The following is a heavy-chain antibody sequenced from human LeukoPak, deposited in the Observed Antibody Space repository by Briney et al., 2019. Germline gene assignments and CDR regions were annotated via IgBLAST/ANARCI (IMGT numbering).Heavy chain of an antibody. V-gene: IGHV1-18*01. D-gene: IGHD2-2*01. CDR3: AREMSGEDIVVVPAAILAFDI. J-gene: IGHJ3*02. CDR2: ISAYNGNT. CDR1: SYTFTSYG. Sequence: ASVKVSCKASSYTFTSYGISWVRQAPGQGLEWMGWISAYNGNTNYAQKFQGRVTITADESTSTAYMELSSLRSEDTAVYYCAREMSGEDIVVVPAAILAFDIWGQGTMVTVSS.